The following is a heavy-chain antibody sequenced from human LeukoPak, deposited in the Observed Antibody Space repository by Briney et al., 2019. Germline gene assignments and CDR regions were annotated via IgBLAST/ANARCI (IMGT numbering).Heavy chain of an antibody. Sequence: SETLSLTCTVSGGSISSYYWSWIRQPPGKGLEWIGYIYDSGNTNYNPSLKSRVTISVDTSKNHFSLKLSSVTAADTAVYYCARGPGGYSYGYYFDYWGQGTLVTVSS. CDR1: GGSISSYY. D-gene: IGHD5-18*01. CDR2: IYDSGNT. V-gene: IGHV4-59*01. J-gene: IGHJ4*02. CDR3: ARGPGGYSYGYYFDY.